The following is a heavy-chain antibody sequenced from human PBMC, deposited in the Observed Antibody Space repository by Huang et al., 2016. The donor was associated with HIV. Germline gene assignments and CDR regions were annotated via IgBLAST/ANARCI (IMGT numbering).Heavy chain of an antibody. Sequence: QVQLQESGPGLVKPSETLSLTCTVSGGSISTHSWSWVRQPPGKGLEGIGSIYYRGSTNYSPSLKSRVTILLDTSKNQFSLRVNSVTAADTAMYYCARDHHDFWRGYRRMYFFDHWGQGTLVTVSS. D-gene: IGHD3-3*01. CDR1: GGSISTHS. CDR2: IYYRGST. J-gene: IGHJ4*02. V-gene: IGHV4-59*11. CDR3: ARDHHDFWRGYRRMYFFDH.